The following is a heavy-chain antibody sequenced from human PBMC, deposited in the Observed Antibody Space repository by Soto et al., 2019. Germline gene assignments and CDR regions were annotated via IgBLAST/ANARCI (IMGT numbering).Heavy chain of an antibody. V-gene: IGHV3-23*01. Sequence: GGSLRLSCAASGFTFSTYVMSWVRQAPGKGLEWVSAISGSGSSTYYADSVKGRFTISRDNSKNTLYLQMNSLRAEDTAVYYCAKDLTTSTGYSSSWYKIAFDIWGQGTMVTVSS. J-gene: IGHJ3*02. CDR1: GFTFSTYV. CDR2: ISGSGSST. D-gene: IGHD6-13*01. CDR3: AKDLTTSTGYSSSWYKIAFDI.